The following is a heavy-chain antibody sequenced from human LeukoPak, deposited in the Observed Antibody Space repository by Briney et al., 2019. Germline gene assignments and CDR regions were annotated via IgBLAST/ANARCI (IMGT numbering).Heavy chain of an antibody. CDR2: ISSSSSYI. Sequence: TGGSLRLSCAASGFTFTSYSMNWVRQAPGKGLEWVSSISSSSSYIYYADSVKGRFTISRDNAKNSLYLQMNSLRAEDTAVYYCARDKGGATEYWGHGTLVTVSS. V-gene: IGHV3-21*01. CDR3: ARDKGGATEY. CDR1: GFTFTSYS. D-gene: IGHD1-26*01. J-gene: IGHJ4*01.